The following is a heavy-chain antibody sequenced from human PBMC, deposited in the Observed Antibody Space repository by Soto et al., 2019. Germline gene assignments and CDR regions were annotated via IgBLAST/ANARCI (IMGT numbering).Heavy chain of an antibody. CDR1: GFTFSDYY. V-gene: IGHV3-11*01. CDR2: ISSSGSTI. Sequence: GSLRLSCAASGFTFSDYYMSWIRQAPGEGLEWVSYISSSGSTIYYADSVKGRFTISRDNAKNSLYLQMNSLRAEDTAVYYCAKFNSYDILTGYYPPTFDYWGQGTLVTVSS. CDR3: AKFNSYDILTGYYPPTFDY. J-gene: IGHJ4*02. D-gene: IGHD3-9*01.